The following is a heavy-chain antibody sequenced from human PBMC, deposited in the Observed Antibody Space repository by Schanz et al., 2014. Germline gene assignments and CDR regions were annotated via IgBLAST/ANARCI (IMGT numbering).Heavy chain of an antibody. V-gene: IGHV3-13*01. CDR1: GFTLSNSD. CDR3: ARDGDRFYHNYYMDV. D-gene: IGHD4-17*01. Sequence: VQMAESGGGVVQPGRSLRLSCAASGFTLSNSDMHWVRQGTGKGLEWVSTIGYLGDTYYPDSVKGRFTVSRDNARNSLYLHMNPLGAEDTAVYYCARDGDRFYHNYYMDVWGKGTTVTVSS. CDR2: IGYLGDT. J-gene: IGHJ6*03.